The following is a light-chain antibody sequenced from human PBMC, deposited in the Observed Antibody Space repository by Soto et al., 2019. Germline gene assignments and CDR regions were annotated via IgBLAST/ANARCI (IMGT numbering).Light chain of an antibody. V-gene: IGKV2-28*01. J-gene: IGKJ3*01. CDR3: MQGLQPPFT. CDR1: QSLLHSSGYSY. CDR2: LGS. Sequence: DIVMTQSPLSLSVTPGEPASISCRSSQSLLHSSGYSYLDWYLQKPGQSPQVLIYLGSIRASGVPDRFSGSGSGTDFTLKISRVEAEDVGIYYCMQGLQPPFTFGPGTKVDIK.